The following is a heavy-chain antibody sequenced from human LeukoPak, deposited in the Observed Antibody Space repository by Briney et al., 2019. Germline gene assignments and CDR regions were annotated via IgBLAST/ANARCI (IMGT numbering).Heavy chain of an antibody. J-gene: IGHJ4*02. CDR3: AKDKGSGWSYYFDY. CDR1: GFTFSTYG. D-gene: IGHD6-19*01. Sequence: GRSLRLSGAASGFTFSTYGMHWVRQAPGKGLEWVAVISYDGSNKYYADSVKGRFTISRDNSKNTLYLQMNSLRDEDTAVYYCAKDKGSGWSYYFDYWGQGTLVTVSS. V-gene: IGHV3-30*18. CDR2: ISYDGSNK.